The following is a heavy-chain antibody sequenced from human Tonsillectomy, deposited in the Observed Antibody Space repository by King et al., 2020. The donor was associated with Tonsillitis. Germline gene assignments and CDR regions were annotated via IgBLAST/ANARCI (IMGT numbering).Heavy chain of an antibody. V-gene: IGHV3-23*04. Sequence: VQLVESGGGLVQPGGSLRLSCAASGFTFSSYNMSWVRQAPGKGLEWVSSIGGPGSSPYFADSVKGRFTMSRDNSKNTLSLQMSGLSAEDTAIYYCAKVGSSWFAEYFHHWGQGTLVTVSS. D-gene: IGHD6-13*01. CDR3: AKVGSSWFAEYFHH. J-gene: IGHJ1*01. CDR1: GFTFSSYN. CDR2: IGGPGSSP.